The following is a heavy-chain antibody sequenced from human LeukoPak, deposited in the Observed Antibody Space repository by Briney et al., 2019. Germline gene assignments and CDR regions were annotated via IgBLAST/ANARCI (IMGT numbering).Heavy chain of an antibody. CDR1: GFTFNTYG. J-gene: IGHJ4*02. CDR3: ARDQSPKWGSGERYFDY. V-gene: IGHV3-33*01. CDR2: MRNDGSDV. D-gene: IGHD7-27*01. Sequence: GGSLRLSCEASGFTFNTYGMHWVRQAPGKGLEWVAVMRNDGSDVYYADSVKGRFIISRDNSKNTLYLQMNSLRAEDTAIYYCARDQSPKWGSGERYFDYWGQGALVTVSS.